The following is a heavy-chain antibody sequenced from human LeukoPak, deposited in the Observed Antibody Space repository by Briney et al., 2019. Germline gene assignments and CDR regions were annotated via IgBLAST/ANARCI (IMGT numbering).Heavy chain of an antibody. CDR3: ASSGWYYFDY. CDR2: IYYSGST. V-gene: IGHV4-39*01. D-gene: IGHD6-19*01. Sequence: SETLSLTCTVSGGSISSSSYYWGWIRQPAGKGLEWIGSIYYSGSTYYNPSLKSRVTISVDTSKNQFSLKLSSVTAADTAVYYCASSGWYYFDYWGQGTLVTVSS. J-gene: IGHJ4*02. CDR1: GGSISSSSYY.